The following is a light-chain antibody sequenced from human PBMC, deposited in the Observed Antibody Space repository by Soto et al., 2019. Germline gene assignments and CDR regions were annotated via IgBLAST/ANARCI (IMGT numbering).Light chain of an antibody. Sequence: EIVLTQSPATLSLSPGARATLSCRASQSVGSYLAWYQQKPGQAPRLLIFDTSYRASDIPARFSGSASGTDFTLTISRLGPEDGAVYYCQQYGSSPWTFGQGTKGDIK. CDR3: QQYGSSPWT. CDR1: QSVGSY. CDR2: DTS. V-gene: IGKV3-20*01. J-gene: IGKJ1*01.